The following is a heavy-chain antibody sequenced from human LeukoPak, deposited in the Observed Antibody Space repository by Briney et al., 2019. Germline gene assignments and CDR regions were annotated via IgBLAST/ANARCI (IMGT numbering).Heavy chain of an antibody. D-gene: IGHD3-22*01. CDR3: ARAVGGSGYYGYYYYMDV. CDR2: INPNSGGT. Sequence: ASVKVSCKASGYIFTGYYMHWVRQAPGQGLEWMGWINPNSGGTNYAQKFQGRVTMTRDTSISTAYMELSRLRSDDTAVYYCARAVGGSGYYGYYYYMDVWGKGTTVTVSS. J-gene: IGHJ6*03. V-gene: IGHV1-2*02. CDR1: GYIFTGYY.